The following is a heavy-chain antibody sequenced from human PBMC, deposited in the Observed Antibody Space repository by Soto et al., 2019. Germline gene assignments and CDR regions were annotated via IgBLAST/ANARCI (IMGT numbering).Heavy chain of an antibody. CDR3: ARESSSVWDPYDY. V-gene: IGHV4-59*01. J-gene: IGHJ4*02. Sequence: PSETLSLTCTVSGGSISGYFWSWIRQPPGKGLEWIGYIYYSGSTNYNPSLKSRVTISVDTSKNQFSLKLSSVTAADTAVYYCARESSSVWDPYDYWGRGTLVTVSS. D-gene: IGHD6-19*01. CDR2: IYYSGST. CDR1: GGSISGYF.